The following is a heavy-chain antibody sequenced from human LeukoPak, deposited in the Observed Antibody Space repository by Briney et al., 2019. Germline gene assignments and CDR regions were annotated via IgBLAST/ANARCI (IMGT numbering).Heavy chain of an antibody. CDR1: GYTFTSYD. CDR2: MNPNSGNT. V-gene: IGHV1-8*01. J-gene: IGHJ4*02. Sequence: ASVKVSCEASGYTFTSYDINWVRQATGQGLAWMGWMNPNSGNTGYAQKFQGRVTMTRNTSISTAYMELSSLRSEDTAVYYCATYDFWSGYYIYWGQGTLVTVSS. CDR3: ATYDFWSGYYIY. D-gene: IGHD3-3*01.